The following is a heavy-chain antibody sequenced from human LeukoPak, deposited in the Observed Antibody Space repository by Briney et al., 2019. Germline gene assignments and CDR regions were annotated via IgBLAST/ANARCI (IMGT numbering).Heavy chain of an antibody. J-gene: IGHJ4*02. Sequence: SQTLSLTCAISGDSVSSNSAAWNWISQSPSRGLEWLGSTYYRSKWYNDYAVSVKSRITNNPDTTKNQFSLQLNSVTPEDTAVYYCARASLLVWFGELLSPFDYWGQGTLVTVSS. CDR1: GDSVSSNSAA. CDR2: TYYRSKWYN. D-gene: IGHD3-10*01. V-gene: IGHV6-1*01. CDR3: ARASLLVWFGELLSPFDY.